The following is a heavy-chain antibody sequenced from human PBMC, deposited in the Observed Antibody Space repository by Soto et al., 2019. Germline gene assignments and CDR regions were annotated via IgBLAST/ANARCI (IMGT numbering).Heavy chain of an antibody. V-gene: IGHV4-30-4*01. CDR3: ARGITGATHFDY. CDR2: IYYSGST. D-gene: IGHD1-26*01. Sequence: SETLSLTCTVYGGSISSGDYYWSWIRQPPGKGLEWIGYIYYSGSTYYNPSLKSRVTISVDTSKNQFSLKLSSVTAADTAVYYCARGITGATHFDYWGQGTLVTVSS. J-gene: IGHJ4*02. CDR1: GGSISSGDYY.